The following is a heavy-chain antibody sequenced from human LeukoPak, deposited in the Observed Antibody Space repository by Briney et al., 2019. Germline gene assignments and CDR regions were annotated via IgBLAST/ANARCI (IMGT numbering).Heavy chain of an antibody. CDR1: GFTFSESW. J-gene: IGHJ6*02. D-gene: IGHD3-16*01. Sequence: GGSLRLSSAASGFTFSESWMSWVRQAPGEGLEWVANMNQDGSERDYVDSVKGRLTISRDNARKSLYLQMSSLRAEDTAVYYCATYTHWVAGDVWGQGTTVTVSS. CDR2: MNQDGSER. CDR3: ATYTHWVAGDV. V-gene: IGHV3-7*01.